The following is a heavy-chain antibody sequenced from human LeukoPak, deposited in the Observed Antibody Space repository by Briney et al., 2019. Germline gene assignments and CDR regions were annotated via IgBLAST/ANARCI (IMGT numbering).Heavy chain of an antibody. Sequence: PGGSLRLSCAASGFTFNSYWMTWVRRAPGKGLEWVANINQDGSQRHYVDSVKGRFTISRDNADNSLYLQMNSLRAEDTAVYYCARTSDWGYGLIDYWGQGTLVTVSS. J-gene: IGHJ4*02. V-gene: IGHV3-7*03. CDR1: GFTFNSYW. CDR2: INQDGSQR. D-gene: IGHD5-18*01. CDR3: ARTSDWGYGLIDY.